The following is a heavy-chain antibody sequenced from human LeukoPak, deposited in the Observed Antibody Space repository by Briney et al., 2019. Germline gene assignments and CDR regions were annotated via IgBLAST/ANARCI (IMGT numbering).Heavy chain of an antibody. D-gene: IGHD5-24*01. CDR2: IDYSGTT. J-gene: IGHJ4*02. V-gene: IGHV4-59*08. Sequence: SETLSLTCTVSGGSISNYYWSWFRQPPGKGLEWIGYIDYSGTTNYNPSLKSRVTISVGTSKNQFSLKLSSVTAAYTALYYCARQTLERDGYNYPWDWGQGTLVTVSS. CDR1: GGSISNYY. CDR3: ARQTLERDGYNYPWD.